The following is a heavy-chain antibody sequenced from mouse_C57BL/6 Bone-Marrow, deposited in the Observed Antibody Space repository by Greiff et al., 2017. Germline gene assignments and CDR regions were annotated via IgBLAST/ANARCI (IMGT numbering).Heavy chain of an antibody. CDR2: ISSGGSYT. Sequence: EVQRVESGGDLVKPGGSLKLSCAASGFTFSSYGMSWVRQTPDKRLEWVATISSGGSYTYYPDSVKGRFTISSDNAKNTLYLKMSSLKSEDTAMYYCARHGPYYYWEDYWGQGTSVTVSS. D-gene: IGHD1-1*01. J-gene: IGHJ4*01. CDR1: GFTFSSYG. CDR3: ARHGPYYYWEDY. V-gene: IGHV5-6*01.